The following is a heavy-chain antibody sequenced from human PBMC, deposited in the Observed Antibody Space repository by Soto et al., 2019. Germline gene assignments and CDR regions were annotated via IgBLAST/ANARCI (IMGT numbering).Heavy chain of an antibody. CDR1: GGSIRSGGYS. CDR2: IYHSGST. J-gene: IGHJ5*02. V-gene: IGHV4-30-2*01. D-gene: IGHD4-17*01. Sequence: SETLSLTCAVSGGSIRSGGYSWSWIRQPPGKGLEWIGYIYHSGSTYYNPSLKSRVTISVDRSKNQFSLKLSSVTAADTAVYYCARVVDYGDYGGWFDPWGQGTLVTVSS. CDR3: ARVVDYGDYGGWFDP.